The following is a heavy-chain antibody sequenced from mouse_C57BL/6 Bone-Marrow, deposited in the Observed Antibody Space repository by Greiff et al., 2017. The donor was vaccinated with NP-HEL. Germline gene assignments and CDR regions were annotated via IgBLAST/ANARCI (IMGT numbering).Heavy chain of an antibody. V-gene: IGHV5-17*01. CDR2: ISSGSSTI. CDR1: GFTFSDSG. Sequence: EVHLVESGGGLVKPGGSLKLSCAASGFTFSDSGMHWVRQAPEKGLEWVAYISSGSSTIYYADTVKGRFTISRDNAKNTLFLQMTSLRSEDTAMYYCARELKNYWGQGTTLTVSS. J-gene: IGHJ2*01. CDR3: ARELKNY.